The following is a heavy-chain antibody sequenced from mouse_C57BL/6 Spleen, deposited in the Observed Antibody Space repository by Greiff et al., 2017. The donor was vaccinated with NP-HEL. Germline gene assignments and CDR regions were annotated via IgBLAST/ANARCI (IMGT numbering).Heavy chain of an antibody. Sequence: EVKLVESGGGLVKPGGSLKLSCAASGFTFSSYTMSWVRQTPEKRLEWVATISGGGGNTYYPDSVKGRFTISRDNAKNTLYLQMSSLRSEDTALYYCARVGYYGSSYVGSFDVWGTGTTVTVSS. V-gene: IGHV5-9*01. CDR3: ARVGYYGSSYVGSFDV. CDR2: ISGGGGNT. CDR1: GFTFSSYT. D-gene: IGHD1-1*01. J-gene: IGHJ1*03.